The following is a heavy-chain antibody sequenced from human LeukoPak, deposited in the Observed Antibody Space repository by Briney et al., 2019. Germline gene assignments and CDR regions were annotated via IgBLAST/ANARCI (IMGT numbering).Heavy chain of an antibody. CDR1: GGSISSYF. CDR2: ISYSGST. D-gene: IGHD4-17*01. CDR3: ARRNYGDYDHYFDY. Sequence: PSETLSLTCTVSGGSISSYFWSWIRQPPGKGLEWIGYISYSGSTNYSPSLKSRVTISVDTSRNQFSLKLTSVTAADTAVYYCARRNYGDYDHYFDYWGQGTLVSVSS. V-gene: IGHV4-59*08. J-gene: IGHJ4*02.